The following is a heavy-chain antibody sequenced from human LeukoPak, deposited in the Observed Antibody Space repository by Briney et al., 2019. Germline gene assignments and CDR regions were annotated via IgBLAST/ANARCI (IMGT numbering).Heavy chain of an antibody. CDR3: VRDFVGPDDL. D-gene: IGHD1-26*01. J-gene: IGHJ5*02. CDR2: INRDGSRI. CDR1: GFTLSKYW. V-gene: IGHV3-74*01. Sequence: PGGPLRLSCGDSGFTLSKYWMHWVRQVPGKGLTWVSRINRDGSRIDHAGSVKGRFTISRDNAKNTLYLQMNSLRPEDTAVYYCVRDFVGPDDLWGQGTLVTVSS.